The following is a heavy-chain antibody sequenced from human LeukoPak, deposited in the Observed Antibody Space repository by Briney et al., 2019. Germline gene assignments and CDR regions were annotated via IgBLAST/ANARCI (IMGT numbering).Heavy chain of an antibody. D-gene: IGHD1-14*01. V-gene: IGHV4-59*12. J-gene: IGHJ5*02. CDR2: IFYSGST. Sequence: SETLSLTCTVSGGSISNYYWSWIRQPPGKGLEWIGYIFYSGSTSYNPSLKSRVTISVDTSKNQFSLKLTSVTAADTAVYYCARERLTPNWFDPWGQGTLVTVSS. CDR1: GGSISNYY. CDR3: ARERLTPNWFDP.